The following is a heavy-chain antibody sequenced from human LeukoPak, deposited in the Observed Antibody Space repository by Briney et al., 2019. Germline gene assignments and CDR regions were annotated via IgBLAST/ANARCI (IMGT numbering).Heavy chain of an antibody. V-gene: IGHV4-30-4*08. D-gene: IGHD3-9*01. J-gene: IGHJ4*02. CDR1: GGSISSGDYY. CDR2: IYYSGST. CDR3: AREEPLHIFDY. Sequence: PSQTLSLTCTVSGGSISSGDYYWSWIRQPPGKGLEWIGYIYYSGSTYYNPSLKSRVTMSVDTSKNQFSLKLSSVTAADTAVYYCAREEPLHIFDYWGQGTLVTVSS.